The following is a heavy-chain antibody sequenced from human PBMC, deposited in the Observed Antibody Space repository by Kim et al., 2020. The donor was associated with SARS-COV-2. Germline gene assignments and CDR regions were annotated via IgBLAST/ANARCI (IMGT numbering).Heavy chain of an antibody. D-gene: IGHD1-26*01. CDR2: ISYDGSNK. V-gene: IGHV3-30*04. J-gene: IGHJ4*02. CDR3: ARGYSGSYYYFDH. CDR1: GFTFSSYA. Sequence: GGSLRLSCAASGFTFSSYAMHWVRQAPGKGLEWVAVISYDGSNKYYADSVKGRFTISRDNSKNTLYLQMNSLRAEDTAVYYCARGYSGSYYYFDHWAREPWSPSPQ.